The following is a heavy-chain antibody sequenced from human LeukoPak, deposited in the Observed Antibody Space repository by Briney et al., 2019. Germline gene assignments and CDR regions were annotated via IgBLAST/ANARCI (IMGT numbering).Heavy chain of an antibody. CDR2: ISAYTGNT. CDR3: ARESAVAGTDP. D-gene: IGHD6-19*01. CDR1: GYTFSKYG. V-gene: IGHV1-18*04. J-gene: IGHJ5*02. Sequence: ASVKVSCKASGYTFSKYGISWMRQAPGQGLEWMGWISAYTGNTNYAQNLQGRVTLTTDTSTRTTYMELRSLRSDDTAVYYCARESAVAGTDPWGQGTLVTVSS.